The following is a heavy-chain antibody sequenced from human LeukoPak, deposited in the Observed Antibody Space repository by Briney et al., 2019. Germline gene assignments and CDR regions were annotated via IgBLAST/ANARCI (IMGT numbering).Heavy chain of an antibody. CDR2: INWNGGST. J-gene: IGHJ5*02. Sequence: VGSLRLSCAASGFTFDDYGMSWVRQAPGKGLEWVSGINWNGGSTGYADSVKGRFTISRDNAKNSLYLQMNSLRAEDTALYYCARRGPRGGSYYGGFDPWGQGTLVTVSS. CDR3: ARRGPRGGSYYGGFDP. CDR1: GFTFDDYG. V-gene: IGHV3-20*04. D-gene: IGHD1-26*01.